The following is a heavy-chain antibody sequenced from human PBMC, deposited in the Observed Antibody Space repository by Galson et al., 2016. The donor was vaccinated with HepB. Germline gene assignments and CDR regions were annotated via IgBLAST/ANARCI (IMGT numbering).Heavy chain of an antibody. CDR1: GGSMSSRNW. J-gene: IGHJ6*02. D-gene: IGHD3-10*01. Sequence: ETLSLTCVVSGGSMSSRNWWSWLRQSPGKGLEWIGEIYKSGTTNYNPSLRDRVSISIDMSRNQFSLNLTSVTAADTAVYYCVRGRHSEFFPYDYYGMDVWGQGTTVTVSS. CDR2: IYKSGTT. V-gene: IGHV4/OR15-8*02. CDR3: VRGRHSEFFPYDYYGMDV.